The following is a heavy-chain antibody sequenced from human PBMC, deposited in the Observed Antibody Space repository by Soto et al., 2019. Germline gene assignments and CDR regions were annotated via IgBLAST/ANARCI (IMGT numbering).Heavy chain of an antibody. CDR3: ARVGSSGWSPDY. V-gene: IGHV4-59*01. Sequence: QLQLQESGPGLVKPSETLSLTCTVSGGSISGYYWTWIRQPPGKGLEWIGYIFYSGVTNHNPSLKSRVTLSVDTSKNQFSLKLRSVTAADTAVYYCARVGSSGWSPDYWGRGTLVTVSS. J-gene: IGHJ4*02. D-gene: IGHD6-19*01. CDR1: GGSISGYY. CDR2: IFYSGVT.